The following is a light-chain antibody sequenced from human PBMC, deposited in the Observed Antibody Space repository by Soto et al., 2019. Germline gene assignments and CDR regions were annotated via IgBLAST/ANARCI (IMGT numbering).Light chain of an antibody. J-gene: IGLJ1*01. CDR2: DVS. CDR1: SSDVGGYNY. V-gene: IGLV2-11*01. CDR3: CSYAGSYIPYV. Sequence: QSVLTQPRSVSGSPGQSVTISCTGTSSDVGGYNYASWYQQHPGKAPKLMIYDVSKRPSGVPDRFSGSKSGNTASLTISGLQAEDEADYYCCSYAGSYIPYVFGTGTKVTVL.